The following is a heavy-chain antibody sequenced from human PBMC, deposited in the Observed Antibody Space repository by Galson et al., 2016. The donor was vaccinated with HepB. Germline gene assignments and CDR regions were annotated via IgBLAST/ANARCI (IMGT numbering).Heavy chain of an antibody. V-gene: IGHV3-33*03. CDR2: IWHDGNNK. CDR3: AKDQFRNFEPDY. D-gene: IGHD1-7*01. CDR1: GFTFSGYG. Sequence: SLRLSCAASGFTFSGYGMHWVRQAPGKGLEWVAVIWHDGNNKDYADSVKGRFTISRDNSKNTLYLQMNGLRVEDTALYYCAKDQFRNFEPDYWGQGTLVTVSS. J-gene: IGHJ4*02.